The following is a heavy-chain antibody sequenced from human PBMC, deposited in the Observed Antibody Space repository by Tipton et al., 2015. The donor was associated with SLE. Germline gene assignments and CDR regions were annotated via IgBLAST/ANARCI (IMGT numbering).Heavy chain of an antibody. CDR3: AKDRMLLWFGQFDS. Sequence: GSLRLSCSASGFNFGTYAMAWVRQAPGKGLEWVSGVGGSGRTPYYADSVKGRFTLSRDNSKNTLYLQMGTLRPDDTAIYFCAKDRMLLWFGQFDSWGQGTLVTVSP. J-gene: IGHJ4*02. CDR1: GFNFGTYA. V-gene: IGHV3-23*01. D-gene: IGHD3-10*01. CDR2: VGGSGRTP.